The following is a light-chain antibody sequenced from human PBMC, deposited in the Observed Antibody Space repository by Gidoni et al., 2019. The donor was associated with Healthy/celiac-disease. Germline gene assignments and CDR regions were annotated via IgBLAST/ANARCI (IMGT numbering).Light chain of an antibody. CDR1: QGIRSY. J-gene: IGKJ1*01. CDR2: AAS. CDR3: QQYYSYPWT. Sequence: AIRMTQSPSSFSASTGDRVTITCRASQGIRSYLVWYQQKPGNDPKLLIYAASTLQSGVPSRFSGSGSGTDFTLTISCLQSEDFATYYCQQYYSYPWTFGQGTKVEIK. V-gene: IGKV1-8*01.